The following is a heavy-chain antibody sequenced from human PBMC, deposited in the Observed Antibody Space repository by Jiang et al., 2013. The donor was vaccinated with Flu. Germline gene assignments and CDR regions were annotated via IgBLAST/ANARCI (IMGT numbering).Heavy chain of an antibody. CDR1: GGTFSSYA. CDR3: ARDNDLPYGLYYYYGMDV. CDR2: IIPILGIA. D-gene: IGHD3-10*01. J-gene: IGHJ6*04. V-gene: IGHV1-69*04. Sequence: SGAEVKKPGSSVKVSCKASGGTFSSYAISWMRQAPGQGLEWMGRIIPILGIANYAQKFQGRVTITADKSTSTAYMELSSLRSEDTAVYYCARDNDLPYGLYYYYGMDVVGQRDHGHRLL.